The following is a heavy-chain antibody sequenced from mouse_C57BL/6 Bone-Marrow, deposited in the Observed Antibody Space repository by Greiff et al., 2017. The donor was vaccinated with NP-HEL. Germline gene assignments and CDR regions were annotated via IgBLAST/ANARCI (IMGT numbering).Heavy chain of an antibody. CDR1: GYSFTGYY. D-gene: IGHD1-1*01. CDR3: AREVITTVEDWYFDV. V-gene: IGHV1-42*01. J-gene: IGHJ1*03. Sequence: VQLQQSGPELVKPGASVKISCKASGYSFTGYYMNWVKQSPEKSLEWIGEINPSTGGTTYNQKFKAKATLTVDKSSSTAYMQLKSLTSEDSAVYYCAREVITTVEDWYFDVWGTGTTVTVSS. CDR2: INPSTGGT.